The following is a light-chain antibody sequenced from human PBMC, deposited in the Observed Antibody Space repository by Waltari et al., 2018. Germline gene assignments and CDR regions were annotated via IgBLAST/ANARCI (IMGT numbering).Light chain of an antibody. V-gene: IGKV4-1*01. Sequence: DIVMTQSPDSLAVSLGERDTINCKSSQSVLYSSSKKIYLAWYQQKPGQPPKLFIYWASTRESGVPDRFSGSGSGTDFTLTISSLQAEDVAVYYCQQYYTTPWTFGQGTKVEIK. CDR1: QSVLYSSSKKIY. CDR2: WAS. CDR3: QQYYTTPWT. J-gene: IGKJ1*01.